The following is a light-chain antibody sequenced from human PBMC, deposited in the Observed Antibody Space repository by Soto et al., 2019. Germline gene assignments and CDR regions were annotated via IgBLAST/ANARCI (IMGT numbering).Light chain of an antibody. CDR1: SSDVGGYDY. Sequence: QSVLTQPASVSGSPGQSITMSCTGTSSDVGGYDYVSWYQQHPGEVPKLIIFEVSSRPARISSRFSASKSGNTASLTISGLQAEDEADYYCSSYTTSSSYVFGTGTKVTVL. CDR3: SSYTTSSSYV. J-gene: IGLJ1*01. CDR2: EVS. V-gene: IGLV2-14*01.